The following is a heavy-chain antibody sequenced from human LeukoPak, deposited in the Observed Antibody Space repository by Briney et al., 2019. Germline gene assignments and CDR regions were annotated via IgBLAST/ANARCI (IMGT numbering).Heavy chain of an antibody. CDR2: ISYDGSKK. Sequence: GGSLRLSCAASGFTFSSYGMHWVRQAPGKGLEWVAVISYDGSKKNYADSVKGRFTISRDNSKNTLYLQMNSLRAEDTAVYYCAKDRRWELGAFDIWGQGTMVTVSS. CDR1: GFTFSSYG. V-gene: IGHV3-30*18. CDR3: AKDRRWELGAFDI. J-gene: IGHJ3*02. D-gene: IGHD1-26*01.